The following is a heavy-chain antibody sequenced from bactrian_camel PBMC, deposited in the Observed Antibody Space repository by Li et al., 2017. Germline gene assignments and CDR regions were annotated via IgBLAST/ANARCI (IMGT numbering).Heavy chain of an antibody. CDR2: IYTGGGST. V-gene: IGHV3-2*01. CDR3: ATERMNSDGYYSDYGEGVN. CDR1: GFTFSSYY. D-gene: IGHD4*01. J-gene: IGHJ4*01. Sequence: QVQLVESGGGLVQPGGSLRLSCAASGFTFSSYYMSWVRQAPGKGLEWVSSIYTGGGSTYYADSVKGRFTISRDNVKDTVYLHMTSLETEDTALYYCATERMNSDGYYSDYGEGVNWGQGTQVTVS.